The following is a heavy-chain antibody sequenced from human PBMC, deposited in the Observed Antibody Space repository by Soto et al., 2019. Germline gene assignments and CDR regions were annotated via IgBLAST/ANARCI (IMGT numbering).Heavy chain of an antibody. CDR1: GFTFSNAW. CDR3: TTARSYYTSTTGMDV. CDR2: IKSKTDGGTT. D-gene: IGHD1-26*01. Sequence: EVQLVESGGGLVKPGGSLRLSCAASGFTFSNAWMNWVRQAPGKGLEWVGRIKSKTDGGTTDYAAPVKGRFTISRDDSKNTLSLQMNSLKTEDTAVYYCTTARSYYTSTTGMDVWGQGTTVTVSS. V-gene: IGHV3-15*07. J-gene: IGHJ6*02.